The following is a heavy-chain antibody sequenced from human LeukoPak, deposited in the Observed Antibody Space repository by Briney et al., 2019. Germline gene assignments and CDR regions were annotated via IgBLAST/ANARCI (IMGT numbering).Heavy chain of an antibody. D-gene: IGHD6-13*01. CDR1: GYTFTSYG. Sequence: ASVKVSCKASGYTFTSYGISWVRQAPGQGLEWMGWISAYNGNTNYAQKLQGRVTMTTDTSTSTAYMELRSLRSDDTAVYYCAGDPKGHAAGTSVYWGQGTLVTVSS. CDR3: AGDPKGHAAGTSVY. V-gene: IGHV1-18*01. J-gene: IGHJ4*02. CDR2: ISAYNGNT.